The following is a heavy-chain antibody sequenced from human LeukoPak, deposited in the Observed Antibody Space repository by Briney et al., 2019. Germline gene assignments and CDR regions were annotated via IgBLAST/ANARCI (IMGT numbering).Heavy chain of an antibody. Sequence: ASVKVSCKASGGTFSSYAISWVRQAPGQGLEWTGGIIPIFGTANYAQKFQGRVTITADESTSTAYMELSSLRSEDTAVYYCARARWELLSYFDYWGQGTLVTVSS. CDR1: GGTFSSYA. CDR2: IIPIFGTA. J-gene: IGHJ4*02. V-gene: IGHV1-69*13. D-gene: IGHD1-26*01. CDR3: ARARWELLSYFDY.